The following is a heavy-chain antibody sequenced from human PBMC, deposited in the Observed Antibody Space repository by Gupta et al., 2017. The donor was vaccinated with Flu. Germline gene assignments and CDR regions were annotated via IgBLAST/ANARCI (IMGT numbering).Heavy chain of an antibody. V-gene: IGHV3-23*01. CDR1: GLTFSDYA. CDR2: VGAGGDRT. CDR3: AKDRSGNPAIDY. D-gene: IGHD6-13*01. Sequence: EVQLLESGGGVVQPGESLRLSCVFSGLTFSDYAMNWVRQAPGKGLEWLATVGAGGDRTYYADSVMGRFTISRDNSKNTIDLQMNSLTGDDTAVYYCAKDRSGNPAIDYWGQGALVTVSA. J-gene: IGHJ4*02.